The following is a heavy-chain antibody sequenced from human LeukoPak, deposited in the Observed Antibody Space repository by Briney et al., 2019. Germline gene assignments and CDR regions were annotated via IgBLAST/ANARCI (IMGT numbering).Heavy chain of an antibody. CDR1: GFTFGINS. J-gene: IGHJ4*02. Sequence: GGSLRLSCAASGFTFGINSVNWVRQAPGKGLEWVSYINGGADAIYYADSVRGRFTISRDNTKNSLYLQMNSLRAEDTAVYYCAKDKSQTGAIDYWGQGTLVTVSP. CDR3: AKDKSQTGAIDY. CDR2: INGGADAI. D-gene: IGHD7-27*01. V-gene: IGHV3-48*04.